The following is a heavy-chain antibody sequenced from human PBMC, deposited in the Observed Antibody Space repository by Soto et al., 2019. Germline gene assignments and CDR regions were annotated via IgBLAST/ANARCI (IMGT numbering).Heavy chain of an antibody. V-gene: IGHV3-48*01. D-gene: IGHD6-13*01. J-gene: IGHJ5*02. CDR1: GFTFSSYS. CDR2: ISSSSSTI. CDR3: AREEYSSSWYGWFDP. Sequence: EVQLVESGGGLVQPGGSLRLSCAASGFTFSSYSMNWVRQAPGKGLEWVSYISSSSSTIYYADSVKGRFTISSDNAKNSLYLQMNSLRAEDTAVYYCAREEYSSSWYGWFDPWCQGTLVTVSS.